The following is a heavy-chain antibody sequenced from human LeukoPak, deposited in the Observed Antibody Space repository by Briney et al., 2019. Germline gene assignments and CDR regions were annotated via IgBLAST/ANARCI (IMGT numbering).Heavy chain of an antibody. Sequence: PSETLSLTCTVSGSSISTYYWSWIRQPPGKGLEWIGYIYYTGSINYNPSLKSRVTISVDRSKNQFSLTLSSVTAADTAVYYCARAAAAGTEIYWGQGTLVTVSS. CDR3: ARAAAAGTEIY. J-gene: IGHJ4*02. V-gene: IGHV4-59*01. CDR2: IYYTGSI. CDR1: GSSISTYY. D-gene: IGHD6-13*01.